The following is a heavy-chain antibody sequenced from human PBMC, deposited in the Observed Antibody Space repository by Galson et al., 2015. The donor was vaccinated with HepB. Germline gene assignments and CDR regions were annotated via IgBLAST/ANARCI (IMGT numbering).Heavy chain of an antibody. D-gene: IGHD1-1*01. CDR1: GFTFSSYG. Sequence: SLRLSCAASGFTFSSYGMHWVRQAPGKGLEWVAVIWYDGSNKYYADSVKGRFTISRDNSKNTLYLQMNSLRAEDTAVYYCARANDYYYYYMDVWGKGTTVTVSS. CDR3: ARANDYYYYYMDV. V-gene: IGHV3-33*01. CDR2: IWYDGSNK. J-gene: IGHJ6*03.